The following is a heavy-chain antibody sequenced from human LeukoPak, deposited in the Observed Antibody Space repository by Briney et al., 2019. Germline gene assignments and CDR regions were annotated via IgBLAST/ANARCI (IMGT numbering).Heavy chain of an antibody. V-gene: IGHV3-21*01. CDR1: GFIFRTYS. CDR2: ISSSSKHM. CDR3: VRDMTTTTTCYLQH. Sequence: PGGFLRLSCAASGFIFRTYSMNWVRQAPGKGLEWVSSISSSSKHMYYADSVKGRFSISRDDAKNSLFLQMNGLRAEDTAVYYCVRDMTTTTTCYLQHWGQGTLVTVSS. J-gene: IGHJ1*01. D-gene: IGHD4-17*01.